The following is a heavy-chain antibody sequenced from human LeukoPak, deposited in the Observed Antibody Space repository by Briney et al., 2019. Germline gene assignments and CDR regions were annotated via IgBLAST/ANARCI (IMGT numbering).Heavy chain of an antibody. CDR2: IKQDGSEK. Sequence: GGSLRLSCAASGFTFSSYWMSWVRQAPGKGLERVAKIKQDGSEKYYGDSVKGRFTISRDNAKNSLYLQMNSLRAEDTAVYYCARDPLTLYDYYMDVWGKGTTVTVSS. CDR3: ARDPLTLYDYYMDV. V-gene: IGHV3-7*01. CDR1: GFTFSSYW. J-gene: IGHJ6*03. D-gene: IGHD3-9*01.